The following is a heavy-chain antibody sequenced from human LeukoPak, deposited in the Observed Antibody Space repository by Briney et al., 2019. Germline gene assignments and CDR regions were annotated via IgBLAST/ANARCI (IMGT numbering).Heavy chain of an antibody. Sequence: PGGPLRLSCEASGFTFSRYAMSWVRQAPGKGLEWVSAISGRGRRPYSDATVKGRFTISRDNSENTLYVQMISLRAEDTAVYYCANDVLLWFGESHRPYNYDYYRDVWGKGTTVTVSS. J-gene: IGHJ6*03. V-gene: IGHV3-23*01. CDR3: ANDVLLWFGESHRPYNYDYYRDV. CDR1: GFTFSRYA. D-gene: IGHD3-10*01. CDR2: ISGRGRRP.